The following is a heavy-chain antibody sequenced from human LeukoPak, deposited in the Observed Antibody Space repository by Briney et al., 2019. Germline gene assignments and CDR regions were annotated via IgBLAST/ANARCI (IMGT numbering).Heavy chain of an antibody. CDR2: ISSDGSTA. CDR1: GFTFSTYW. D-gene: IGHD4-23*01. Sequence: GGSLRLSCAASGFTFSTYWMHWVRQAPGKGLVWVSRISSDGSTAINADSVEGRFTVSRDNAKNTLYLQMNSLRVEDTAVYYCARADYGGNSDFHYWGQGTLVTVSA. J-gene: IGHJ4*02. V-gene: IGHV3-74*01. CDR3: ARADYGGNSDFHY.